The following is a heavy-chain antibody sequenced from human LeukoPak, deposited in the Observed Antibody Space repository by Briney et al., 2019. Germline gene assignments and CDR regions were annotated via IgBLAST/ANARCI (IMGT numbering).Heavy chain of an antibody. Sequence: PSETLSLTCTVSGGSISSYYWSWIRQPPGKGLEWIGYIYYSGSTNYNPSLKSRVTISVDTSKNQFSLKLSSVTAADTAVYYCARHANYYGSGSYEWGQGTLVTVSS. CDR3: ARHANYYGSGSYE. J-gene: IGHJ4*02. D-gene: IGHD3-10*01. CDR2: IYYSGST. CDR1: GGSISSYY. V-gene: IGHV4-59*08.